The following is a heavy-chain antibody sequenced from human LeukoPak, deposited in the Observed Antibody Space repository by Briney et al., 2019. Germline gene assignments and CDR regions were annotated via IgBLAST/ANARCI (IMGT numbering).Heavy chain of an antibody. J-gene: IGHJ4*02. Sequence: PGGSLRLSCAASGFTFSSSAMSWVRQAPGKGLEWVAVISYDGSNKYYADSVKGRFTISRDNSKNTLYLQMNSLRAEDTAVYYCAKALWDVYYFDYWGQGTLVTVSS. V-gene: IGHV3-30*18. CDR2: ISYDGSNK. D-gene: IGHD1-26*01. CDR3: AKALWDVYYFDY. CDR1: GFTFSSSA.